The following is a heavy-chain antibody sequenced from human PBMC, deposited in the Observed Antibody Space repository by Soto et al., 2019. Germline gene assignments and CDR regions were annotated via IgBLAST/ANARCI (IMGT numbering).Heavy chain of an antibody. J-gene: IGHJ4*02. CDR1: GGSISSSNW. CDR2: IYHSAST. V-gene: IGHV4-4*02. Sequence: PSETLSLTCAVSGGSISSSNWWSWVRQPPGKGLEWIGEIYHSASTNYNPSLKSRVTISVDTSKNQFSLKLSSVTAADTAVYSCARGGDSSGWWYYFDYWGQGTLVTVSS. D-gene: IGHD6-19*01. CDR3: ARGGDSSGWWYYFDY.